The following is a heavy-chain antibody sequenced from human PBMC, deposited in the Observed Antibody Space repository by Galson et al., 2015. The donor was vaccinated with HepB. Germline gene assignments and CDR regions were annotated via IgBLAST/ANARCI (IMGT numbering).Heavy chain of an antibody. CDR2: ISSSSSTT. J-gene: IGHJ4*02. D-gene: IGHD4-17*01. Sequence: SLRLSCAASGFTFSSYSMNWVRQAPGKGLEWVSYISSSSSTTYYADSVKGRFTISRDNAKNSLYLQMNSLRAEDTAVYYCARVVGDYFDYWGQGTPVTVSS. CDR1: GFTFSSYS. CDR3: ARVVGDYFDY. V-gene: IGHV3-48*04.